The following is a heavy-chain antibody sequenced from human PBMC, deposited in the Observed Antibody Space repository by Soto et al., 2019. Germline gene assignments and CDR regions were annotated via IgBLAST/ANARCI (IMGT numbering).Heavy chain of an antibody. CDR3: ARDSHPGTRGRVPVLGY. V-gene: IGHV1-3*01. D-gene: IGHD6-19*01. J-gene: IGHJ4*02. CDR1: GYTFTSYA. Sequence: ASVKVSCKASGYTFTSYAIHWVRQAPGQRLEWMGWINAGNGNTKYSQKFQGRVTITRDKSTSTAYMELSSLRSEDTAVYYCARDSHPGTRGRVPVLGYGAQETLVTVSS. CDR2: INAGNGNT.